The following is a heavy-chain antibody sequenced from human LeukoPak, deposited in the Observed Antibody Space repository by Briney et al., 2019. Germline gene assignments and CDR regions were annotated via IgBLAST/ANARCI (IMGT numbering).Heavy chain of an antibody. D-gene: IGHD6-13*01. V-gene: IGHV3-7*01. J-gene: IGHJ4*02. CDR1: GFTFSSYW. CDR3: ARRGIAAYY. Sequence: GGSLRLSCAVSGFTFSSYWMIWVRQTPGKGLEWVANINRDGRERHYVDSVEGRFTISRDNAKNSLYLQMNSLRAEDTAVYYCARRGIAAYYWGQGTLVTVSS. CDR2: INRDGRER.